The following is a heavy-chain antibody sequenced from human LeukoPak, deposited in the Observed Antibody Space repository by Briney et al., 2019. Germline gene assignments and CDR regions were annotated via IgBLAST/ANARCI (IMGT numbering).Heavy chain of an antibody. CDR3: ARHAYLSTHDY. Sequence: NASETLSLTCTVSGCSISGYYWSWIRQPPGKGLEWIGSIYYSGSTYYNPSLKSRVTISVDTSENQFPLKLSSVTAADTAVYYCARHAYLSTHDYWGQGTLVTVSS. J-gene: IGHJ4*02. CDR2: IYYSGST. CDR1: GCSISGYY. V-gene: IGHV4-59*05. D-gene: IGHD2-2*01.